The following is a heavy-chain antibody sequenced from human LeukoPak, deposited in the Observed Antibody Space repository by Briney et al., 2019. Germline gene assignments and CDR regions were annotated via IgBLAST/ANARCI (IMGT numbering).Heavy chain of an antibody. CDR2: IDHSGRT. D-gene: IGHD2-15*01. CDR1: GRSLRGYY. V-gene: IGHV4-34*01. Sequence: SETLSLTCAVSGRSLRGYYWSWIRQAPGKGLEWIGQIDHSGRTNYNPSLKSRITTSVDLSKNQFSLKLSSVTAADTAVYYCARLRNRWSDVFDIWGQGTMVTVSS. CDR3: ARLRNRWSDVFDI. J-gene: IGHJ3*02.